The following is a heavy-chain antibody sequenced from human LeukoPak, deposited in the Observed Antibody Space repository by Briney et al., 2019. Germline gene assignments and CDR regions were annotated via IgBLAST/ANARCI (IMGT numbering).Heavy chain of an antibody. Sequence: KASETLSLACTVSGGSINSSSYYWGRVRQPPGKGVEWIGSMYYRGSTYYNPSLKSRVTISVDKSKNQFSLKLSSVTAADTAVYYCARGGSWRAFDIWGQGTMVTVSS. CDR3: ARGGSWRAFDI. D-gene: IGHD6-19*01. CDR1: GGSINSSSYY. J-gene: IGHJ3*02. CDR2: MYYRGST. V-gene: IGHV4-39*07.